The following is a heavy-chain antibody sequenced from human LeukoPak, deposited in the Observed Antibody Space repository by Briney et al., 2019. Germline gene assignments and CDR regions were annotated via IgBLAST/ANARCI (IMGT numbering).Heavy chain of an antibody. J-gene: IGHJ4*02. CDR3: ARGVLSYYYDSSGYGVY. D-gene: IGHD3-22*01. CDR2: INPNSGGT. V-gene: IGHV1-2*02. Sequence: ASVKVSCKASGYTFTGYYMHWVRQAPGQGLEWMGWINPNSGGTNYAQKFQGRVTMTRDTSISTAYMELSRLRSDDTAVYYCARGVLSYYYDSSGYGVYWGRGTLVTVSS. CDR1: GYTFTGYY.